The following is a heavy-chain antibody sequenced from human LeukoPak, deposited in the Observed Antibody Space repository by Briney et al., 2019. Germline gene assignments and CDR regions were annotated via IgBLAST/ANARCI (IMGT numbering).Heavy chain of an antibody. CDR2: IYYSGST. CDR1: GGSVSSGSYY. D-gene: IGHD3-22*01. Sequence: PSETLSLTCTVSGGSVSSGSYYWSWIRQPPGKGLEWIVYIYYSGSTNYNPSLKSRVTISVDTSKNQFSLKLSSVTAADTAVYYCARGGDYYDSSGFDYWGQGTLVTVSS. J-gene: IGHJ4*02. CDR3: ARGGDYYDSSGFDY. V-gene: IGHV4-61*01.